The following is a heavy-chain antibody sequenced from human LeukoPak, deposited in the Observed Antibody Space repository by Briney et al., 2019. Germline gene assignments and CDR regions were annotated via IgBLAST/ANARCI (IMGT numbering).Heavy chain of an antibody. Sequence: PGGSVRLSCAASGFTFSSYWMSWVRQAPGKGLEWVANIKQDGSEKYYVDSVKGRFTISRDNAKNSLYLQMNSLRAEDTAVYYCARVDYGSVATVNWFDPWGQGTLVTVSS. D-gene: IGHD3-10*01. CDR1: GFTFSSYW. CDR2: IKQDGSEK. V-gene: IGHV3-7*03. J-gene: IGHJ5*02. CDR3: ARVDYGSVATVNWFDP.